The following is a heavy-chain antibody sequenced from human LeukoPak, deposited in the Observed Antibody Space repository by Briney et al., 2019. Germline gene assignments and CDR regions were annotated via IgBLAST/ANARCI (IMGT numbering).Heavy chain of an antibody. CDR1: GLTFSSDW. CDR3: ARIYYDSWSGYSWFDP. J-gene: IGHJ5*02. D-gene: IGHD3-3*01. Sequence: PGGSLRLSCVASGLTFSSDWMTWVRQAPGKGLEWLASIKHDGSENYLEDSVKGRFTISRDNAQSSLFLQMNSLRVDDTAVYHCARIYYDSWSGYSWFDPWGQGILVTVSS. CDR2: IKHDGSEN. V-gene: IGHV3-7*01.